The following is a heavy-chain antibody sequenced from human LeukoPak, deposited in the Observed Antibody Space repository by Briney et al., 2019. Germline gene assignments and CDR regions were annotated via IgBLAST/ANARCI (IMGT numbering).Heavy chain of an antibody. CDR1: GGSFSSSNW. D-gene: IGHD7-27*01. Sequence: SGTLSLTCAVSGGSFSSSNWWSWVRQPPGKGLEWIGEISQSGSTNYNPSLKSRVTISVDKSKNQFSLKLTSVTAADTAVYYCASRWVLTGEPYWGQGTLVTVSS. J-gene: IGHJ4*02. V-gene: IGHV4-4*02. CDR2: ISQSGST. CDR3: ASRWVLTGEPY.